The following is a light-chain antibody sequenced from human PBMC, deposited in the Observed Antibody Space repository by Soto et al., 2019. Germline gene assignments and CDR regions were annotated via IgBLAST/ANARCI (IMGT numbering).Light chain of an antibody. CDR1: QSAGTN. Sequence: EIVMTQSPATLSVSPGERATLSCRASQSAGTNLAWYQQKPGQAPRLLIYGASNRDAGTPARFSGSGSGTEFTLTISSLQSEDLAVYYCQQHNGWPLTFGQGTRLDIK. J-gene: IGKJ5*01. CDR2: GAS. CDR3: QQHNGWPLT. V-gene: IGKV3-15*01.